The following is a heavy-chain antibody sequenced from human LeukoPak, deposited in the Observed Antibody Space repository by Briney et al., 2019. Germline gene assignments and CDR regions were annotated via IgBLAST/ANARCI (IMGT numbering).Heavy chain of an antibody. D-gene: IGHD3-10*01. Sequence: SVKVSRKASGGTFSSYAISWVRQAPGQGLEWMGGIIPIFGTANYAQKFQGRVTITTDESTSTAYMELSSLRSEDTAVYYCARFSPSGTGIDYWGQGTLVTVSS. V-gene: IGHV1-69*05. CDR3: ARFSPSGTGIDY. J-gene: IGHJ4*02. CDR2: IIPIFGTA. CDR1: GGTFSSYA.